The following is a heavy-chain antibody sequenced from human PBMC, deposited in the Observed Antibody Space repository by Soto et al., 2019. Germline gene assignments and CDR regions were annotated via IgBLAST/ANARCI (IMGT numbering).Heavy chain of an antibody. CDR2: ISANFGTT. Sequence: GASVKVSCKDSGGRKSSYAISWVRRAPGQGLEWMGRISANFGTTNYAEKLQGRVTMTADTSTSTAYMELRSLRSDDTAVYYCARDWGYDSPKKFDYGGQGTLVTVSS. CDR1: GGRKSSYA. CDR3: ARDWGYDSPKKFDY. V-gene: IGHV1-18*01. J-gene: IGHJ4*02. D-gene: IGHD5-12*01.